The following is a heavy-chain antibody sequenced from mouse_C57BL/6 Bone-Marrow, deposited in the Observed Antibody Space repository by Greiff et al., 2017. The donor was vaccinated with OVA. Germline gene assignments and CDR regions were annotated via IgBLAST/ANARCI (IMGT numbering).Heavy chain of an antibody. CDR2: IYPRSGNT. D-gene: IGHD1-1*01. V-gene: IGHV1-81*01. J-gene: IGHJ1*03. CDR1: GYTFTSYG. Sequence: QVQLQQSGAELATPGASVKLSCKASGYTFTSYGLSWVQQRTGQGLEWIGKIYPRSGNTYYNEEFKGKATLTADKSSSTAYMELRSLTSEDYAVYFWARIYYSLYEYLEVWGTGTTVTVYS. CDR3: ARIYYSLYEYLEV.